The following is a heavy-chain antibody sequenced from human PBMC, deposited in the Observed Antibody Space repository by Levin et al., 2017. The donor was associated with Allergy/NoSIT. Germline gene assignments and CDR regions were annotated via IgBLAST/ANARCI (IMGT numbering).Heavy chain of an antibody. CDR3: ARGCVYCKAYYYYGMDV. V-gene: IGHV1-69*13. J-gene: IGHJ6*02. CDR2: IIPIFGTA. CDR1: GGTFSSYA. Sequence: SVKVSCKASGGTFSSYAISWVRQAPGQGLEWMGGIIPIFGTANYAQKFQGRVTITADESTSTAYMELSSLRSEDTAVYYCARGCVYCKAYYYYGMDVWGQGTTVTVSS. D-gene: IGHD2/OR15-2a*01.